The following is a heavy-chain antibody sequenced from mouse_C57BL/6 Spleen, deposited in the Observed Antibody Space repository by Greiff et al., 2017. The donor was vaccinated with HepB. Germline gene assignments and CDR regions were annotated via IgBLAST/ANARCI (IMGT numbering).Heavy chain of an antibody. CDR1: GYAFSSYW. J-gene: IGHJ1*03. V-gene: IGHV1-80*01. CDR3: ARLTTVVANCDV. Sequence: QVQLQQSGAELVKPGASVKISCKASGYAFSSYWMNWVKQRPGKGLEWIGQIYPGDGDTNYNGKFKGKATLTADKSSSTAYMQLSSLTSEDSAVYFCARLTTVVANCDVWGTGTTVTVSS. D-gene: IGHD1-1*01. CDR2: IYPGDGDT.